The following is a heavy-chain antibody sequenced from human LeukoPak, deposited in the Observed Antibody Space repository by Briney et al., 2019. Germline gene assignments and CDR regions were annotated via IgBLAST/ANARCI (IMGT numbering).Heavy chain of an antibody. CDR1: GGTFSSYA. V-gene: IGHV1-69*13. CDR2: IIPIFGTA. D-gene: IGHD3-16*02. Sequence: ASVKVSCKPSGGTFSSYAISWVRQAPGQGLEWMGGIIPIFGTANYAQKFQGRVTITADESTSTAYMELSSLRSEDTAVYYCARGRDGRLLGELSLYWFDPWGQGTLVTVSS. CDR3: ARGRDGRLLGELSLYWFDP. J-gene: IGHJ5*02.